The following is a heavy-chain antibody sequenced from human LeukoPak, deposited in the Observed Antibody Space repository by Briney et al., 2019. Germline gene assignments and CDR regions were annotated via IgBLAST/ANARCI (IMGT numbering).Heavy chain of an antibody. J-gene: IGHJ5*02. CDR2: IYHSGST. V-gene: IGHV4-38-2*02. Sequence: SETLSLTCTVSGYSISSGCYWGWIRQPPGKGLEWIGSIYHSGSTYYNPSLKSRVTISVDTSKNQFSLKLSSVTAADTAVYYCARRSSWYRDWFDPWGQGTLVTVSS. CDR1: GYSISSGCY. CDR3: ARRSSWYRDWFDP. D-gene: IGHD6-13*01.